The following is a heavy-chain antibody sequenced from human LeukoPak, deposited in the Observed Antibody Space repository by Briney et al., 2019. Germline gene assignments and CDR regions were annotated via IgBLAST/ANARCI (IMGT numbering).Heavy chain of an antibody. CDR2: IKQDGSDK. CDR1: GFTFSSYW. Sequence: GGSLRLSCAASGFTFSSYWMSWVRQAPGKGLEWVANIKQDGSDKYYVDSVKGRFTISRDNAKNSLYLQMNSLRAEDTGVYYCASAGPYGDTLDHWGQGTLVTVSS. V-gene: IGHV3-7*03. J-gene: IGHJ4*02. CDR3: ASAGPYGDTLDH. D-gene: IGHD4-17*01.